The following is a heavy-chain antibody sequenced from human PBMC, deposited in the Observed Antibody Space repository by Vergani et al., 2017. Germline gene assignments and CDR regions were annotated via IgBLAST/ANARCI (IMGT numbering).Heavy chain of an antibody. CDR3: ARHSTVEWLVKLGWIDP. CDR1: GASIRSSNYY. CDR2: IYYSGST. D-gene: IGHD6-19*01. V-gene: IGHV4-39*01. Sequence: QLQLQESGPGLVKPSATLSLTCSVSGASIRSSNYYWGWIRQPPGKGLEWIASIYYSGSTYYNPSLKRRVTISVDTSKNQFSLKLSSMTAADTDVYFCARHSTVEWLVKLGWIDPWGQGILVTVSS. J-gene: IGHJ5*02.